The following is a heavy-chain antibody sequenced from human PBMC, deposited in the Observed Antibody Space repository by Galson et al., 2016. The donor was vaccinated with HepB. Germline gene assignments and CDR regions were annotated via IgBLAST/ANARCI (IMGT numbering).Heavy chain of an antibody. CDR3: ARAWGDGDDHLFYSYYYGMDV. CDR2: IGSSTSYI. Sequence: SLRLSCAASGFTFGSYSMNWVRQAPGKGLEWVSSIGSSTSYIYYADSVKGRFTISRDNAKNSLYLQMNSLRAEDTAVYYCARAWGDGDDHLFYSYYYGMDVWGQGTTVTVSS. D-gene: IGHD4-17*01. CDR1: GFTFGSYS. J-gene: IGHJ6*02. V-gene: IGHV3-21*01.